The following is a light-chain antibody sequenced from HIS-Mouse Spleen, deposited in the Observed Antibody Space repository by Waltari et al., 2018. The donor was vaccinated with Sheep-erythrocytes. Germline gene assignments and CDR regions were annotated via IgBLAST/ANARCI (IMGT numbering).Light chain of an antibody. CDR2: EGS. CDR1: SSDVGSYNL. Sequence: QSALTQPASVSGSPGQSITISCTGTSSDVGSYNLFPWYQQHPGKAPKLMIYEGSKRPSGVSNRFSGSSSGAERYLTISSLQSEDEADYYCQTWGTGIQVFGGGTKLTVL. CDR3: QTWGTGIQV. V-gene: IGLV2-14*02. J-gene: IGLJ2*01.